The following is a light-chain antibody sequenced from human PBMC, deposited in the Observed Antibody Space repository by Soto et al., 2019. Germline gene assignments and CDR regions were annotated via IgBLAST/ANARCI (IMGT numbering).Light chain of an antibody. J-gene: IGKJ1*01. CDR1: QGISTY. CDR3: QQYNSYWT. Sequence: GDRVTITCRASQGISTYLAWYQQKPGKAPKLLIYDASSLESGVPSRFSGRGSGTEFTLTISSLQPDDFATYYCQQYNSYWTFGQGTKVEIK. CDR2: DAS. V-gene: IGKV1-5*01.